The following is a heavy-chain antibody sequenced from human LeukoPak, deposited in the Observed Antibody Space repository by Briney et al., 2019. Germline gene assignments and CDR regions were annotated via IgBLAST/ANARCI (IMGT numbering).Heavy chain of an antibody. J-gene: IGHJ4*02. Sequence: ASVKVSCKASGGTFSSYAISWVRQAPGQGLEWMGRIIPILDIANYAQKFQGRVTITADKSTSTAYMELSSLRSEDTAVYYCARDLGTAMVFDYWGQGTLVTVSS. CDR1: GGTFSSYA. CDR2: IIPILDIA. D-gene: IGHD5-18*01. V-gene: IGHV1-69*04. CDR3: ARDLGTAMVFDY.